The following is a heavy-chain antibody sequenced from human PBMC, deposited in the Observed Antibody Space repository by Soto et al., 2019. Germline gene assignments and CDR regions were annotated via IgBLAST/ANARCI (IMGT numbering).Heavy chain of an antibody. J-gene: IGHJ6*02. V-gene: IGHV1-69*13. CDR3: ARGYNWNWLSYGKTHYYYYGMDV. CDR1: GGTFSSYA. CDR2: IIPIFGTA. D-gene: IGHD1-20*01. Sequence: GASVKVSCKASGGTFSSYAISWVRQAPGQGLEWMGGIIPIFGTANYAQKFQGRVTITADESTSTAYMELSSLRSEDTAVYYCARGYNWNWLSYGKTHYYYYGMDVWGQGTTVTVSS.